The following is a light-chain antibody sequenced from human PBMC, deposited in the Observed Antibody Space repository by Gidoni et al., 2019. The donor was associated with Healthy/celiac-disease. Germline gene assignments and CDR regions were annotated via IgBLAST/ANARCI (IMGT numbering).Light chain of an antibody. J-gene: IGKJ4*01. CDR2: DAS. V-gene: IGKV3-11*01. Sequence: EIVLTQSPATLSLSPGERATLSCRASQSVSSCLAWYQQKPGQAPRLLIYDASNRATGIPARFSGSGSGTDSTLTISSLEPEDFAVYYCQQRSNWPLTFGGGTKVEIK. CDR3: QQRSNWPLT. CDR1: QSVSSC.